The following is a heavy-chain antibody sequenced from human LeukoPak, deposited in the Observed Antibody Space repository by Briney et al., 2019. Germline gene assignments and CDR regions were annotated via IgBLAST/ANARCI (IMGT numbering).Heavy chain of an antibody. V-gene: IGHV1-69*13. D-gene: IGHD3-22*01. J-gene: IGHJ4*02. CDR3: ARDRDYYDSSGPSGFDY. CDR1: GGTFISYA. CDR2: IIPIFGTA. Sequence: SVKVSCKASGGTFISYAISWVRQAPGQGREWMGGIIPIFGTANYAQKFQGRVTITADESTSTAYMELSSLRSEDTAVYYCARDRDYYDSSGPSGFDYWGQGTLVTVSS.